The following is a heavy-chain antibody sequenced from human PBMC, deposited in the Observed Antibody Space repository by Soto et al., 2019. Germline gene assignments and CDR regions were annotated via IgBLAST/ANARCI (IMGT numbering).Heavy chain of an antibody. CDR1: GYSFTNYW. CDR2: IYPGDSDT. Sequence: GESLKISCKGSGYSFTNYWFAWVRQMPGKGLEWMGIIYPGDSDTRYSPSFQGQVTISADKSINTAYLQWGTLKASDTAMYYCARRTDMDVWGQGTTVTVSS. J-gene: IGHJ6*02. V-gene: IGHV5-51*01. CDR3: ARRTDMDV.